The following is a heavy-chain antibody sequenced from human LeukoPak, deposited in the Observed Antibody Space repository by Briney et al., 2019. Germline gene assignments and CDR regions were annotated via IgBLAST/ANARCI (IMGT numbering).Heavy chain of an antibody. CDR2: ISDSGGST. V-gene: IGHV3-23*01. Sequence: PGGSLRLSCVASGITFSSYAMSWVRQAPGKGLEWVSTISDSGGSTYYADSVKGRFTISRNNSGSTLYLQMNILRVEDTAVYYCAKRIGDYWGQGTLVTVSS. CDR3: AKRIGDY. CDR1: GITFSSYA. J-gene: IGHJ4*02. D-gene: IGHD2-15*01.